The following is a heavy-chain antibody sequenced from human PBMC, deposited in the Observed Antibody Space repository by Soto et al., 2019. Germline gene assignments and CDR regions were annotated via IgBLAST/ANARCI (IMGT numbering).Heavy chain of an antibody. Sequence: SETLSLTCTVSGGSISNYYWSWIRQPPGKGLEWIGYFYYTGITNYNPSLKSRITISVDTSKNQFSLKLSSVTAADTAVYYCAREEYSGYDPVDVWGKGTTVTVSS. V-gene: IGHV4-4*08. CDR1: GGSISNYY. J-gene: IGHJ6*04. D-gene: IGHD5-12*01. CDR3: AREEYSGYDPVDV. CDR2: FYYTGIT.